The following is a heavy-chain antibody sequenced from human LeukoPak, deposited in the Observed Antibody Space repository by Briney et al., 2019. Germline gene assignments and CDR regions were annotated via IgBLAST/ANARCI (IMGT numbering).Heavy chain of an antibody. D-gene: IGHD5-12*01. J-gene: IGHJ4*02. CDR1: GFTLRSYD. CDR2: TSGSGGNT. CDR3: AKEYSGYDFDY. Sequence: GGSLRLSCAASGFTLRSYDMSWVRQAPGKGLGWVAATSGSGGNTYYADSVKGRFTISRDNSKNTLYLQMNSLRAEDTAVYYCAKEYSGYDFDYWGQGTLVTVSS. V-gene: IGHV3-23*01.